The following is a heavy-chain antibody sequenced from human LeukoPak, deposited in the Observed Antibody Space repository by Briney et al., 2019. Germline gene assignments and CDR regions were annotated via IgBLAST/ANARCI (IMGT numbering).Heavy chain of an antibody. CDR1: GGSISSGGYY. CDR3: ARAGYPYCSSTSCVNWFDP. V-gene: IGHV4-31*03. J-gene: IGHJ5*02. CDR2: IYYSGST. Sequence: SETLSLTCTVSGGSISSGGYYWSWIRQHPGKGLEWIGYIYYSGSTYYNPSLKSRVTISVDTSKNQFSLKLSSVTAADTAVYYCARAGYPYCSSTSCVNWFDPWGQGTLVTVSS. D-gene: IGHD2-2*01.